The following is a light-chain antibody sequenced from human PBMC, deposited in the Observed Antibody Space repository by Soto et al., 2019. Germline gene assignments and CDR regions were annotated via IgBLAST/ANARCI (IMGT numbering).Light chain of an antibody. CDR3: QRRYSSTRT. CDR2: ATS. V-gene: IGKV1-39*01. Sequence: DIQMTQSPSSLSASIGDRVTITCRAGQSIGNYLNWYQQKPGKAPNLLIYATSSLQSGVPSRFSGSGSGTEFTLTISSLQREDFAIYYCQRRYSSTRTFGQGTKADIK. CDR1: QSIGNY. J-gene: IGKJ1*01.